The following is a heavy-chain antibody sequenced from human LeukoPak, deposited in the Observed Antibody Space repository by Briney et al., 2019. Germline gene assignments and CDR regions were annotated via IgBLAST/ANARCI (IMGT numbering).Heavy chain of an antibody. CDR1: GGSISPYY. Sequence: PSETLSLTCTVSGGSISPYYWSWIRQPPGKGPEWIGYIYYSGTTHYNPSLESRVTMSVDTSKNQFSLKLSSVTAADTAVYYCATHYDVLTGYAAAAFDIWGQGTMVTVSS. D-gene: IGHD3-9*01. V-gene: IGHV4-59*08. J-gene: IGHJ3*02. CDR3: ATHYDVLTGYAAAAFDI. CDR2: IYYSGTT.